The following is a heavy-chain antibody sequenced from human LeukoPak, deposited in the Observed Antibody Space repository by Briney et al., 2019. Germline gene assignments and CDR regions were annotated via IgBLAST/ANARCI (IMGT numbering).Heavy chain of an antibody. CDR2: INHSGST. J-gene: IGHJ6*02. V-gene: IGHV4-34*01. CDR1: GGSFSGYY. Sequence: ETLSLTCAVYGGSFSGYYWSWIRQPPGEGLEWIGEINHSGSTNYNPSLKSRVTISVDTSKKQFSLKLSSVTAADTAVYYCARKSPLYCSSTSCYTFFRTRNYYYGMDVWGQGTTVTVSS. D-gene: IGHD2-2*02. CDR3: ARKSPLYCSSTSCYTFFRTRNYYYGMDV.